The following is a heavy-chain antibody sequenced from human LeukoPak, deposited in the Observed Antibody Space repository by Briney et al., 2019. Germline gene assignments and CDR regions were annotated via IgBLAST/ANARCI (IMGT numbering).Heavy chain of an antibody. CDR3: ARDSSDSSGYDY. CDR1: GFTVSSNY. J-gene: IGHJ4*02. Sequence: GSLRLSCAASGFTVSSNYMSWVRQAPGKGLEWVSVIYSGGSTYYADSVKGRFTISRDNSKNTLYLQMNSLRAEDTAVYYCARDSSDSSGYDYWGQGTLVTVSS. V-gene: IGHV3-53*01. CDR2: IYSGGST. D-gene: IGHD3-22*01.